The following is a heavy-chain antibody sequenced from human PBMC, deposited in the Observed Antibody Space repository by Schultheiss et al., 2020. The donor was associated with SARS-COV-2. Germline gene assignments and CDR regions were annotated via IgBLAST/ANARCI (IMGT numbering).Heavy chain of an antibody. V-gene: IGHV4-59*01. CDR2: IYYSGST. Sequence: SETQSLTCTVSGGSISSYYWSWIRQPPGKGLEWIGYIYYSGSTNYNPSLKCRVTISVDTSKNQISLKLSSVTAADPAVYYCARGPTDGMDVWGEGTTVTVSS. CDR1: GGSISSYY. J-gene: IGHJ6*04. CDR3: ARGPTDGMDV.